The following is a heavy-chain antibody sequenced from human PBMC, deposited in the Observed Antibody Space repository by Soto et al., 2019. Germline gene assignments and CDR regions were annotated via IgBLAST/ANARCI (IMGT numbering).Heavy chain of an antibody. V-gene: IGHV3-15*01. CDR1: GFTFSHAW. CDR2: IKSKADGETK. D-gene: IGHD2-15*01. Sequence: GSLRLSCAASGFTFSHAWMSWVRQAPGKGLEWVGRIKSKADGETKDYGAPVRGRFTISRDDAKDTLYLQMNSLRIEDTAVYYCCVVKRLDQYSTSGYWFDPWGPGTLVTVSS. J-gene: IGHJ5*02. CDR3: CVVKRLDQYSTSGYWFDP.